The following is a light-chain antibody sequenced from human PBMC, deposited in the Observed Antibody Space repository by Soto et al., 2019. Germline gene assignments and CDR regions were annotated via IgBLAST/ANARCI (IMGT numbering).Light chain of an antibody. CDR3: MQALQTPWT. CDR2: LGS. CDR1: QSLLHSNGYNY. V-gene: IGKV2-28*01. Sequence: DIVMTQSPLSLPVTPGEPASISCRSSQSLLHSNGYNYLDWYLQKPGQSPQLLIDLGSNRASGGDDTFSGSGSGTDFTLKISSVEAEDGGVYYCMQALQTPWTFGQGTKVEIK. J-gene: IGKJ1*01.